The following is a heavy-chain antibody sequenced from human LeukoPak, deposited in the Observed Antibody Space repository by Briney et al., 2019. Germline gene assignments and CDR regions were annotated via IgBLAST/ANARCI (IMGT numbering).Heavy chain of an antibody. Sequence: SETLSLTCTVSGGSITTHYWTWLRQPPGKGLEWIGYFHNSGTSTYNPSLKSRVTISADTSKNQFSLKLNSLTTADTAVYYCTRGAGWLIDYWGQGILVTVSS. CDR1: GGSITTHY. CDR2: FHNSGTS. V-gene: IGHV4-59*11. CDR3: TRGAGWLIDY. J-gene: IGHJ4*02. D-gene: IGHD3-16*01.